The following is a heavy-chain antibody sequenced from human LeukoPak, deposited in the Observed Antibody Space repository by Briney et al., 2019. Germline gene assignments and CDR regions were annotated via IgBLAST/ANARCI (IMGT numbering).Heavy chain of an antibody. CDR1: GFVFSAYG. CDR2: IYSGGST. CDR3: ARVGAVAGPPGY. V-gene: IGHV3-66*01. J-gene: IGHJ4*02. D-gene: IGHD6-19*01. Sequence: PGGTLRLSCAASGFVFSAYGMHWVRQAPGKGLEWVSVIYSGGSTYYADSVKGRFTISRDNSKNTLYLQMNSLRAEDTAVYYCARVGAVAGPPGYWGQGTLVTVSS.